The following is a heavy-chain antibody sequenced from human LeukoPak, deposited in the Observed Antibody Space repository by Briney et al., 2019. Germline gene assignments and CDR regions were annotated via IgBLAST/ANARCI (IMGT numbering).Heavy chain of an antibody. CDR3: AGSLGYCTSNVCYLKY. Sequence: PGGSLRLSCAASGFTFSSYGMSWVRQAPGKGLEWVSAISGSGGSTYYADSVKGRFTISRDNSKNTLYLQMNSLRAEDTAVYYCAGSLGYCTSNVCYLKYWGQGTPVTVSS. J-gene: IGHJ4*02. V-gene: IGHV3-23*01. CDR2: ISGSGGST. CDR1: GFTFSSYG. D-gene: IGHD2-8*01.